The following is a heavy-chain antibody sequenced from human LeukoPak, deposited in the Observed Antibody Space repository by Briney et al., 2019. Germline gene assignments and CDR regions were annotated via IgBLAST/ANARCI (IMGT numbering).Heavy chain of an antibody. CDR2: IWYDGSKK. J-gene: IGHJ6*02. CDR1: GFAFSGYG. V-gene: IGHV3-33*01. CDR3: ARTIAQYSNSWLYFYYGLDV. D-gene: IGHD6-13*01. Sequence: GGSLRLSCVASGFAFSGYGFHWVRQAPGKGLEWVAVIWYDGSKKYYADSVKGRFTVSRDNSKSTLYLQMNSLRAEDTAVYYCARTIAQYSNSWLYFYYGLDVWGQGTTVTVSS.